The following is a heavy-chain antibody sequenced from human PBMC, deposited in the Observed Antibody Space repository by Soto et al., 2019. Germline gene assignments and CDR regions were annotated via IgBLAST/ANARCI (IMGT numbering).Heavy chain of an antibody. CDR2: ISGSSDT. CDR1: GFTFTSYG. Sequence: EVQLVESAGGLEPPGGSLRLSCVTSGFTFTSYGMSWVRQAPGKGLEWVSAISGSSDTYYPDSVKGRFTISRDNSRSTLYLQMNSLRAEDTAVYYCATYGGDSGGYEYFQRWGQGCLVTVSS. D-gene: IGHD4-17*01. CDR3: ATYGGDSGGYEYFQR. J-gene: IGHJ1*01. V-gene: IGHV3-23*04.